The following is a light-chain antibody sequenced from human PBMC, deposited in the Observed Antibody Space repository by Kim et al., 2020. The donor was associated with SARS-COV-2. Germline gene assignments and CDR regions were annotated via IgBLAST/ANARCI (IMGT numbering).Light chain of an antibody. V-gene: IGLV3-21*03. Sequence: APGKAARITCGGNSIGTKSVHWYQQKPGQAPVVVVFDDRVRPSGIPERFSGSNYGNTATLTISRVEGGDEADYYCQVWDSSGDHKVFGGGTQLTVL. CDR3: QVWDSSGDHKV. CDR2: DDR. CDR1: SIGTKS. J-gene: IGLJ2*01.